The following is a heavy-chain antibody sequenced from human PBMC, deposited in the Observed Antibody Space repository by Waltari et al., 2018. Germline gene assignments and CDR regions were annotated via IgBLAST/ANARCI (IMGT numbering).Heavy chain of an antibody. CDR1: GGSFSGYY. J-gene: IGHJ6*03. CDR2: INHSGST. V-gene: IGHV4-34*01. D-gene: IGHD2-15*01. Sequence: QVQLQQWGAGLLKPSETLSLTCAVYGGSFSGYYWSWIRQPPGKGLEWIGEINHSGSTNNTPSLKSRVTISVDTSKNQFALKLSCVSAADTAVYCCASRRGGGYCSGGSCYYMDVWGKGTTVTVSS. CDR3: ASRRGGGYCSGGSCYYMDV.